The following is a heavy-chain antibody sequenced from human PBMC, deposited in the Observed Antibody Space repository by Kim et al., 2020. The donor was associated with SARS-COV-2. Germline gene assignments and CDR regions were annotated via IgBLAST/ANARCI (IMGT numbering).Heavy chain of an antibody. J-gene: IGHJ1*01. D-gene: IGHD3-3*02. CDR3: ARGGRRWLQQLARQYFQH. CDR2: INHSGST. V-gene: IGHV4-34*01. Sequence: SETLSLTCAVYGGSFSGYYWSWIRQPPGKGLEWIGEINHSGSTNYNPSLKSRVTISVDTSKNQFSLKLSSVTAADTAVYYCARGGRRWLQQLARQYFQHWGQGTLVTVSS. CDR1: GGSFSGYY.